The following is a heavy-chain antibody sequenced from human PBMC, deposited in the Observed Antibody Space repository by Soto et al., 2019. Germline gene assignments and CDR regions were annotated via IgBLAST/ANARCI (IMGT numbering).Heavy chain of an antibody. CDR3: ARNWREDYYGMDV. V-gene: IGHV3-7*03. D-gene: IGHD1-26*01. CDR1: GFTLNNYF. Sequence: GGSLRLSCAASGFTLNNYFMSWVRQAPGKGLEWVANIKQDGSEIYYVDSVKGRFTISRDNAKNSLYLQMSGLRAEDTAVYYCARNWREDYYGMDVWGQGTTVT. CDR2: IKQDGSEI. J-gene: IGHJ6*02.